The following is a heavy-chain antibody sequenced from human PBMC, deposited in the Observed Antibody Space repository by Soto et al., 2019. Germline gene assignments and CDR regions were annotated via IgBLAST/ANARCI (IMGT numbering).Heavy chain of an antibody. CDR3: KREMKTRGIDV. J-gene: IGHJ6*02. Sequence: QAQLVQSGAEVKKHGASVKVSCKASGYTFTSYDINWVRQATGQGLEWMGWMNPNSGNTGYAQQFQVRVTMTRNTYITTAYMELRSLRSEDTAVYYCKREMKTRGIDVWGQGTTVTVSS. CDR2: MNPNSGNT. V-gene: IGHV1-8*01. CDR1: GYTFTSYD.